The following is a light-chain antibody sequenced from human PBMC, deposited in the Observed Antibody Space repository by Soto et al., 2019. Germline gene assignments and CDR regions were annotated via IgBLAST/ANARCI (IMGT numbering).Light chain of an antibody. CDR3: QQANSFPRT. CDR1: QAISTW. CDR2: AAS. V-gene: IGKV1D-12*01. Sequence: DIQMTQSPSSVSASVGDRVTITCRASQAISTWLAWYQQKPGKAPKLLIYAASNLQTGVPSRFSGSGSGTDVNLTISSLQPEDFATYYCQQANSFPRTFGQGTKVEIK. J-gene: IGKJ1*01.